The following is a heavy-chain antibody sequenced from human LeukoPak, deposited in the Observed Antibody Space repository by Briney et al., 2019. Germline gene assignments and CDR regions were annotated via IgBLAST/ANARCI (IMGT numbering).Heavy chain of an antibody. V-gene: IGHV3-21*01. D-gene: IGHD6-19*01. Sequence: PGGSLRLSCAASGFTFSSYSMNWVRQAPGKGLEWVSSISSSRSYIYYADSVKGRFTISRDNAKNSLYLQMDSLGDEDTGAYYCVRAGSGWYFDSWGQGTLVTVSS. CDR3: VRAGSGWYFDS. CDR2: ISSSRSYI. J-gene: IGHJ4*02. CDR1: GFTFSSYS.